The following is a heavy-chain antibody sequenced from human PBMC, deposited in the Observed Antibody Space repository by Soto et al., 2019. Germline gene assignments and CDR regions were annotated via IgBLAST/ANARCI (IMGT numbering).Heavy chain of an antibody. CDR3: LVASAAY. Sequence: PGGSLRLSCSASGFTFSSYVMNWVRQAPGKGLEYVSGITSNGGSTFYADSVKGRFIISRDNSQNTVYLQMSSLTTADTAVYYCLVASAAYWGQGTKVTVSS. CDR2: ITSNGGST. J-gene: IGHJ4*02. D-gene: IGHD6-13*01. V-gene: IGHV3-64D*06. CDR1: GFTFSSYV.